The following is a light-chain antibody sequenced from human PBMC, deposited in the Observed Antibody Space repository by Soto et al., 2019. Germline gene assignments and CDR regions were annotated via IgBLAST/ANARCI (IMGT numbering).Light chain of an antibody. V-gene: IGKV3-15*01. CDR2: GAS. CDR3: QIYNSSPWT. J-gene: IGKJ1*01. Sequence: EIVMTQSPSSLSVSPGERATLSCRASQNVNSNLAWYQQKPGQAPRFLIYGASTRATGIPARFSGSGSGTDFTLTISRLEPEDFAFYYCQIYNSSPWTFGQGTKVDIK. CDR1: QNVNSN.